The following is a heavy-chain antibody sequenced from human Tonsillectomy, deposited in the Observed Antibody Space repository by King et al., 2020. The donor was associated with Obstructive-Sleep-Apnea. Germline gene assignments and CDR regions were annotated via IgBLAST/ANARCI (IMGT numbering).Heavy chain of an antibody. D-gene: IGHD6-19*01. Sequence: VQLVESGGGLVNPGGALRLSCAASGFTFSSYSMNWVRQAPGKGLEWVSSICSSSSYIYYADSVKGRFTISRDNAKNSLYLQMNSLRAEDTAVYYCAGDRSSGGYGMDVWGQGTTVTVSS. J-gene: IGHJ6*02. V-gene: IGHV3-21*01. CDR3: AGDRSSGGYGMDV. CDR2: ICSSSSYI. CDR1: GFTFSSYS.